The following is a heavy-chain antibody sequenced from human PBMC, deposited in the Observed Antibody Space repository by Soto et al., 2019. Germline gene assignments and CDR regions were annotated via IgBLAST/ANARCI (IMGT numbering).Heavy chain of an antibody. Sequence: EVQLLESGGDLVQRGGSLRLSCAASGFTFSGYGMSWVRQAPGKGLEWVSSITSSGSNTYYVDSEKGRFTISRDNSKNTLYLQMNSLTVEDTAVYYCAKEQGRVAAALDYWGQGTLVTVSS. CDR1: GFTFSGYG. CDR3: AKEQGRVAAALDY. V-gene: IGHV3-23*01. J-gene: IGHJ4*02. D-gene: IGHD6-13*01. CDR2: ITSSGSNT.